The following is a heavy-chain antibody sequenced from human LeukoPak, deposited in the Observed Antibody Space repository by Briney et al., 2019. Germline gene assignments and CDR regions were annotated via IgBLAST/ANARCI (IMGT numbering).Heavy chain of an antibody. CDR1: GFTFSSYS. J-gene: IGHJ6*03. CDR3: ARIHSDTAFYYYYMDV. V-gene: IGHV3-48*01. D-gene: IGHD5-18*01. Sequence: GGSLRLSCAASGFTFSSYSMNWVRQAPGKGLGWVSYISSSSSTIYYADSVKGRFTISRDNAKNSLYLQMNSLRAEDTAVYYCARIHSDTAFYYYYMDVWGKGTTVTVSS. CDR2: ISSSSSTI.